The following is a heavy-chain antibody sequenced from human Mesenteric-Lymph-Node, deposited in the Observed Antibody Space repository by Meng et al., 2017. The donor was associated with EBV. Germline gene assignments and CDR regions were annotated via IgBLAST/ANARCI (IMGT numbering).Heavy chain of an antibody. Sequence: QLTPWGHGLFTPSETLSLTCGVYGGSFSGYYWSWLRQPPGKGLEWIGEINHSGVASYNPSLRSRVTISLDTSKNQFSLKLNSVTAADTAVYYCASRGDGIYSNYDWFDRWGQGTLVTVSS. CDR3: ASRGDGIYSNYDWFDR. V-gene: IGHV4-34*01. CDR2: INHSGVA. J-gene: IGHJ5*02. D-gene: IGHD4-11*01. CDR1: GGSFSGYY.